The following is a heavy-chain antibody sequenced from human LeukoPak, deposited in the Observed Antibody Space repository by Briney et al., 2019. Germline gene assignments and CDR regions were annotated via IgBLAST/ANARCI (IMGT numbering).Heavy chain of an antibody. D-gene: IGHD3-16*01. J-gene: IGHJ4*02. V-gene: IGHV1-46*01. CDR3: ARDGGGVSAPGGY. Sequence: ASVKVSCKASGYTFTSYYMHWVRQAPGQGLEWMGIINPGGRSTTYAQKFQGRVTLTRDTSTSTVYMELSSLRSEDTAVYYCARDGGGVSAPGGYWGQGTVVTVSS. CDR2: INPGGRST. CDR1: GYTFTSYY.